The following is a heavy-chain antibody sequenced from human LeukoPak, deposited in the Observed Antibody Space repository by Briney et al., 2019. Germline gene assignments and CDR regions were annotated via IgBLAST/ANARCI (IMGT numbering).Heavy chain of an antibody. CDR3: AKRDSSGSYPYYFDY. J-gene: IGHJ4*02. D-gene: IGHD3-22*01. CDR1: GFTFSTHA. CDR2: IGGSDGST. V-gene: IGHV3-23*01. Sequence: GGSLRLSCVASGFTFSTHAMSWVRPAPGKGLEWVSAIGGSDGSTYYADSVKGRFTISRDNSKDTLYLQMNSLRAEDTAVYYCAKRDSSGSYPYYFDYWGQGTLVTVSS.